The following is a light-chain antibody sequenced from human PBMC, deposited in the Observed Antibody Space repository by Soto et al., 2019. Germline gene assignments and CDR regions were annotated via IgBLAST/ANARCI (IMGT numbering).Light chain of an antibody. J-gene: IGKJ1*01. CDR2: AAS. Sequence: DIQLTQSPSTLSASVGDRVNITCRASQNIGTRLAWYQHKPGKAPKLLIYAASTLQSGVPSRFSGSGSGTDFTLTISCLQSEDFATYYCQQYYSYPPTFGQGTKVDIK. CDR3: QQYYSYPPT. V-gene: IGKV1-5*01. CDR1: QNIGTR.